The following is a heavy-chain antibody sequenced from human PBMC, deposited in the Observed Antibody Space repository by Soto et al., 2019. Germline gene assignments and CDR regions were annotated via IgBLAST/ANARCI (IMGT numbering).Heavy chain of an antibody. J-gene: IGHJ4*02. CDR1: GYTFTSYG. D-gene: IGHD3-22*01. Sequence: QVQLVQSGAEVKKPGASVKVSCKASGYTFTSYGISWVRQAPGQGLEWMGWISAYNGNTNYAQKLQGRVTMTTDTSXXTAYMELRSLRSDDTAVYYCARTLYYDSSGYYFDYWGQGTLVTVSS. V-gene: IGHV1-18*01. CDR2: ISAYNGNT. CDR3: ARTLYYDSSGYYFDY.